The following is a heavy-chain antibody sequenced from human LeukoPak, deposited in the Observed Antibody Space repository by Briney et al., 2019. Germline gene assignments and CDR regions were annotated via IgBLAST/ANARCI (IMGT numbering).Heavy chain of an antibody. J-gene: IGHJ6*03. Sequence: PSGTLSLTCTVSGGSISNGSYYWSWIRQPAGKGLEWIGRIYTSGSTNYNPSLKSRVTISVDTSKNQFSLKLSSVTAADTAVYYCARGCGSSYYYYMDVWGKGTTVTVSS. CDR3: ARGCGSSYYYYMDV. CDR1: GGSISNGSYY. V-gene: IGHV4-61*02. CDR2: IYTSGST. D-gene: IGHD6-6*01.